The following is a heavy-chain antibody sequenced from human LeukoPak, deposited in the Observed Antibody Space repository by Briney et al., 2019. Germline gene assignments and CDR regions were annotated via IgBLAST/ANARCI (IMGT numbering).Heavy chain of an antibody. CDR2: ISYDGSNK. Sequence: PGGPLRLSWAAPGFTFSSYGMHWARQAPGKGLEGVEVISYDGSNKYYADSLKGRFTISRDNSKNTLYLQMNSLSTEDTAVYYCAKVVQWLDPDFDYWGQGTLVTVSS. CDR1: GFTFSSYG. D-gene: IGHD6-19*01. V-gene: IGHV3-30*18. J-gene: IGHJ4*02. CDR3: AKVVQWLDPDFDY.